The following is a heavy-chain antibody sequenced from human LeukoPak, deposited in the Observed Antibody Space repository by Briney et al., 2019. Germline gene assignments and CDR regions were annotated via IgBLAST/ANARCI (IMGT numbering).Heavy chain of an antibody. CDR3: ARDHWTTLEYGSGSYSYYFDY. J-gene: IGHJ4*02. CDR2: IWYDGSNE. V-gene: IGHV3-33*01. CDR1: GFTFSSYG. Sequence: GRSLRLSCAASGFTFSSYGMHWVRQAPGKGLEGVAVIWYDGSNEYYADSVRGRFTISRDNSKNTLYLQMNSLRAEDTAVYYCARDHWTTLEYGSGSYSYYFDYWGQGTLVTVSS. D-gene: IGHD3-10*01.